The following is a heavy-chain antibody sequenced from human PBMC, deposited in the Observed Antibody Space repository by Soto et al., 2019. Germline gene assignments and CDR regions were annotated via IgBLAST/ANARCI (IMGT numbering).Heavy chain of an antibody. CDR3: ARHSKKTGDFDYYYGMDV. J-gene: IGHJ6*02. CDR1: GGSMSTYY. Sequence: WKTMSVTWSVFGGSMSTYYCSWIRQSPGKGLEWIANIYYRGNTNYNPSLESRVTISIDTSKNQFSLKLNSLTAADTAVYYCARHSKKTGDFDYYYGMDVWGQGTTVT. CDR2: IYYRGNT. V-gene: IGHV4-59*08. D-gene: IGHD7-27*01.